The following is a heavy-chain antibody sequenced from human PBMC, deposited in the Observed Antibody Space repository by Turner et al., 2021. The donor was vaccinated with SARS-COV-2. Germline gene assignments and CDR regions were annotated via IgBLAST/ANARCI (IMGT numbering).Heavy chain of an antibody. D-gene: IGHD3-3*01. CDR2: MNPINGNT. J-gene: IGHJ6*02. CDR1: GYTFTNYD. V-gene: IGHV1-8*02. Sequence: QEQLVQSGAVVRKPGASVKVSCEASGYTFTNYDINWVRQAPGQGLEWMGWMNPINGNTGYAQKFQGRVTMTRNNSMSTAYMEVSSLRFDDTAVYFCARANPSEFLSLGTPYYGLDVWGRGTTVTVSS. CDR3: ARANPSEFLSLGTPYYGLDV.